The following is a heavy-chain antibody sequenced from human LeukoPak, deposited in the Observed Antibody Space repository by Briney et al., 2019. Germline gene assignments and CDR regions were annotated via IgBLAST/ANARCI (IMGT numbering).Heavy chain of an antibody. D-gene: IGHD6-6*01. CDR3: AGVAFRSSSYISGIDY. V-gene: IGHV3-21*04. J-gene: IGHJ4*02. CDR1: GFTFSSYS. Sequence: PGGSLRLSCAASGFTFSSYSMNWVRQAPGKGLEWVSSISSSSSYIYYADSVKGRFTISRDSSKNTLYLQMNSLRAEDTAVYYCAGVAFRSSSYISGIDYWGQGTLVTVSS. CDR2: ISSSSSYI.